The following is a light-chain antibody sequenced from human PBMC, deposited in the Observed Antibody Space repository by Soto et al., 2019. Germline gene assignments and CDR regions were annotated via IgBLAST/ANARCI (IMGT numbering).Light chain of an antibody. CDR2: AAS. CDR1: QSISSY. CDR3: QQSYSTPIT. Sequence: DIQMTQSPSSLSASVGDRVTITCRASQSISSYLNWYQQKPGKAPKLLIYAASSLQSGVPSMFSGSGSGTDFTLSISSLQPEDFATYYCQQSYSTPITFGHGTRLEIK. J-gene: IGKJ5*01. V-gene: IGKV1-39*01.